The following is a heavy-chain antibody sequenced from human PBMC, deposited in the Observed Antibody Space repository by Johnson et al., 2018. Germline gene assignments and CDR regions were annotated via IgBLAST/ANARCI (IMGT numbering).Heavy chain of an antibody. D-gene: IGHD3-3*01. CDR3: ARGPFWGALDF. CDR2: MIFDGRQI. J-gene: IGHJ4*02. Sequence: VQLVQSGGGLVQXGGSLRLXCVASGFDFSNSWMSWVRQAPGKGLEWIADMIFDGRQILYVDSMKGRFTISRDNAKKSVFPQMNNLRADDTAVDYCARGPFWGALDFWGRGTLVTVSS. V-gene: IGHV3-7*04. CDR1: GFDFSNSW.